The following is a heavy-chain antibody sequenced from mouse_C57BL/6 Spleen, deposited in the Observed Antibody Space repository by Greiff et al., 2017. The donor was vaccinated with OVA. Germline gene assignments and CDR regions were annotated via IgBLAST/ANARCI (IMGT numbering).Heavy chain of an antibody. J-gene: IGHJ2*01. CDR2: IYPGDGDT. D-gene: IGHD1-1*01. CDR3: ARCPDYYGSTYFDY. Sequence: VQLQQSGAELVKPGASVKISCKASGYAFSSYWMNWVKQRPGKGLEWIGQIYPGDGDTNYNGKFKGKATLTADKSSSTAYMQLSSLTSEDSAVYFCARCPDYYGSTYFDYWGQGTTLTVSS. CDR1: GYAFSSYW. V-gene: IGHV1-80*01.